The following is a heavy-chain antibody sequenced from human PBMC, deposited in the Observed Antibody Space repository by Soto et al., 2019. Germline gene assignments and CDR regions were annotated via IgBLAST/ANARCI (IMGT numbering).Heavy chain of an antibody. CDR1: GFTFSSYT. D-gene: IGHD3-10*01. Sequence: EVQLVESGGGLVKPGGSLRLSCAASGFTFSSYTLNWVRQAPGKGLEWVSSISSSSTYIYYADSMKGRVTISRDNAKTSLYLQVNSLRAEDTAVYYCARDPLYAISLDRVLYGMDVWGQGTTVTVSS. V-gene: IGHV3-21*02. J-gene: IGHJ6*02. CDR3: ARDPLYAISLDRVLYGMDV. CDR2: ISSSSTYI.